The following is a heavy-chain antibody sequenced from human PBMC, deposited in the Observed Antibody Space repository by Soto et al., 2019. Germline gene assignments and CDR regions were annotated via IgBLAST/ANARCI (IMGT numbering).Heavy chain of an antibody. J-gene: IGHJ5*02. V-gene: IGHV3-21*01. Sequence: GGSLRLSCAASGFTFSSYSMNWVRQAPGKGLEWVSSISSSSYIYYADSVKGRFTISRDNAKNSLYLQMNSLRAEDTAVYYCARDPIVGATKYNWFDPWGQGTLVTVSS. D-gene: IGHD1-26*01. CDR2: ISSSSYI. CDR1: GFTFSSYS. CDR3: ARDPIVGATKYNWFDP.